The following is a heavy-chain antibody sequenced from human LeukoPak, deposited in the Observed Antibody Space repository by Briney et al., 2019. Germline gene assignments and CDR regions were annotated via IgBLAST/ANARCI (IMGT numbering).Heavy chain of an antibody. CDR2: ISGSGGST. J-gene: IGHJ4*02. V-gene: IGHV3-23*01. CDR3: AKSRSAVAGTSPLDY. Sequence: PGGSLRLSCAASGFTFSSFAMSWVRQAPRKGLEWVSAISGSGGSTYSADSVKGRFTISRDNSKNTLFLQMNSLRAEDAAVYYCAKSRSAVAGTSPLDYWGQGTLVTVSS. CDR1: GFTFSSFA. D-gene: IGHD6-19*01.